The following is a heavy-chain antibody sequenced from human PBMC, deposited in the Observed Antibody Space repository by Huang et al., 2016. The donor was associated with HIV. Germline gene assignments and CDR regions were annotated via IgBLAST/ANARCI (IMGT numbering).Heavy chain of an antibody. J-gene: IGHJ6*03. D-gene: IGHD2-21*02. CDR1: GGTFSTNA. V-gene: IGHV1-69*13. CDR2: MIPMFGTT. CDR3: ARQPYCGGDCAHYYYFYMDV. Sequence: QVQLVQSGAEVKRPGASVKVSCRASGGTFSTNAVSWVRQAPGQGLEGMGWMIPMFGTTNYAQRCQGKVTITADESSSTVYMELSSLRSDDTAVYYCARQPYCGGDCAHYYYFYMDVWGKGTTVTVSS.